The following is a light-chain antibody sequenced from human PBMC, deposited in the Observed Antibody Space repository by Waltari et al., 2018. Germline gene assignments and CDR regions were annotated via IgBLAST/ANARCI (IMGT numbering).Light chain of an antibody. CDR1: QRIGTW. CDR3: QQYYDYPRT. Sequence: DIQMTQSPSTLSASVRDRVTITCRASQRIGTWLAWYQQKPGKAPKLLIYRASSLQSGVPSGFSGSGSGTEFTLTISSLQPDDFATYDCQQYYDYPRTFGQGTKVEVK. J-gene: IGKJ1*01. V-gene: IGKV1-5*03. CDR2: RAS.